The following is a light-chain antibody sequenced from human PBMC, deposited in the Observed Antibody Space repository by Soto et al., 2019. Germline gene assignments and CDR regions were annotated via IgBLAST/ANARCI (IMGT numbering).Light chain of an antibody. CDR3: QQLNSYPHT. Sequence: DIQLTQSPSFLSASVGDRATITCRASQGISSYLAWYQQKPGKAPKLLIYAASTRQTGVPSRFSGSESGTEFTLTISSLQPEDFAAYYCQQLNSYPHTFGQGTRLEIK. J-gene: IGKJ5*01. CDR2: AAS. V-gene: IGKV1-9*01. CDR1: QGISSY.